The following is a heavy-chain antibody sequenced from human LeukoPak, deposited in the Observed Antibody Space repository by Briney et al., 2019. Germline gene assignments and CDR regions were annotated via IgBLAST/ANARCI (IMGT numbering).Heavy chain of an antibody. CDR1: GGSSSTYY. CDR2: IYYSGST. J-gene: IGHJ5*02. D-gene: IGHD2-15*01. Sequence: PSEALSLTCTGSGGSSSTYYWSWIRQPPGKGLQWIGNIYYSGSTHYNPSLKSRLTILLDTSKNQFSLKLSSVTAAHTAVYYCARYAPPSGNCSGGSCSGNWFDPWGQGTPVTASP. CDR3: ARYAPPSGNCSGGSCSGNWFDP. V-gene: IGHV4-59*08.